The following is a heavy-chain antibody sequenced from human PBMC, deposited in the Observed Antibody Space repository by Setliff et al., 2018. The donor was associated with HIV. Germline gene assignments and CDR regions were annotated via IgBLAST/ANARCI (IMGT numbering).Heavy chain of an antibody. CDR1: GYSVSSSYW. CDR3: ARADCTSTSCFFGLGGGFFDS. D-gene: IGHD2-2*01. Sequence: PSENLSLTCAVSGYSVSSSYWWGWIRQPPGKGLEWIGWIGYIYKGGSIYYNPSLKSRVTMSLDTSKKHFSLNLKSVTAADTAVYYGARADCTSTSCFFGLGGGFFDSWGRGALVTVAS. CDR2: IYKGGSI. J-gene: IGHJ4*02. V-gene: IGHV4-28*05.